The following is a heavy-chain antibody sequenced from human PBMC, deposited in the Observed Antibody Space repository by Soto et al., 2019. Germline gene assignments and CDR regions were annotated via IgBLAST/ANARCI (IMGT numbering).Heavy chain of an antibody. CDR2: ISAYNGNT. Sequence: ASVKVSCKASGYTFTSYGISWVRQAPGQGLEWMGWISAYNGNTNYAQKLQGRVTMTTDTSTSTAYMELRSLRSDDTAVYYCARVATMVRGPRLGWFDPWGQGTLVTVSS. V-gene: IGHV1-18*01. D-gene: IGHD3-10*01. J-gene: IGHJ5*02. CDR3: ARVATMVRGPRLGWFDP. CDR1: GYTFTSYG.